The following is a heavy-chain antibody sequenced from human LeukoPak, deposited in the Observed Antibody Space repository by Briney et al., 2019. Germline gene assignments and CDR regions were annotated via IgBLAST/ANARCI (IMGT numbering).Heavy chain of an antibody. D-gene: IGHD2-15*01. Sequence: GGSLRLSCAASGFTFNTYSMNWVRQAPGKGLEWVSSISSSSSYIYYADSVKGRFTISRDNAKNSMYLQMNSLRAEDTAVYYCARDSDVPCSGGSCTNFDYWGQGTLVTVSS. CDR1: GFTFNTYS. CDR2: ISSSSSYI. CDR3: ARDSDVPCSGGSCTNFDY. J-gene: IGHJ4*02. V-gene: IGHV3-21*01.